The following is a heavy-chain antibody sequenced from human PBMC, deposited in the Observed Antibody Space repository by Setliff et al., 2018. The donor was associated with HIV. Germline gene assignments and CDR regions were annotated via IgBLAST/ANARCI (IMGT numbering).Heavy chain of an antibody. V-gene: IGHV1-2*02. D-gene: IGHD1-26*01. CDR1: GYSFSGYY. CDR2: INPNSGAT. CDR3: AVASIVSTARWNH. J-gene: IGHJ5*02. Sequence: ASVKVSCKASGYSFSGYYLHWVRRAPGQGLEWMGWINPNSGATNYAQNFQGRVTMTRDTSISTAYMDLCSLTSDDTAVYYCAVASIVSTARWNHWGRGTLVTVSS.